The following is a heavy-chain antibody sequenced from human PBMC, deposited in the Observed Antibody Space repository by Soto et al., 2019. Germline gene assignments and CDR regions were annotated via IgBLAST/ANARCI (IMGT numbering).Heavy chain of an antibody. V-gene: IGHV4-30-2*01. J-gene: IGHJ5*02. CDR1: GGSISSGGYS. Sequence: SETLSLTCAVSGGSISSGGYSWSWIRQPPGKGLEWIGYIYHSGSTYYNPSLKSRVTISVDRSKNQFSLKLSSVTAADTAVYYCARGQVVAAHHWGQGTLVTVSS. CDR2: IYHSGST. D-gene: IGHD2-15*01. CDR3: ARGQVVAAHH.